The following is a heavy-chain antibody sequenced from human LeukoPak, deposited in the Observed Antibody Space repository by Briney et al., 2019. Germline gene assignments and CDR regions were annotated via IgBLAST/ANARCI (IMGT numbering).Heavy chain of an antibody. Sequence: PGGSLRLSCAASGFTFSSYSMNWARQAPGKGLEWVSYISSSSTIYYADSVKGRFTISRDNAKNSLYLQMNSLTAEDTAVYYCARDPNSLVGATRGWFDPWGQGTLVTVSS. CDR3: ARDPNSLVGATRGWFDP. CDR2: ISSSSTI. V-gene: IGHV3-48*01. D-gene: IGHD1-26*01. CDR1: GFTFSSYS. J-gene: IGHJ5*02.